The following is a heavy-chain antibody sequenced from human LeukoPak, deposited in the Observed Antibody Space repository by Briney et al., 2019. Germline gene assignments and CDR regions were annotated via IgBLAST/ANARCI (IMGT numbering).Heavy chain of an antibody. J-gene: IGHJ4*02. D-gene: IGHD5-12*01. V-gene: IGHV3-21*01. CDR2: ISGSSTYI. CDR3: ARVEASGYDYGAFDY. Sequence: GGSLRLSCAASGFTFSSYAMSWVRQAPGKGLEWVSSISGSSTYIYYADSVTGRFTISRDNAKNSLYLQMNSLRAEDTAVYYCARVEASGYDYGAFDYWGQGTLVTVSS. CDR1: GFTFSSYA.